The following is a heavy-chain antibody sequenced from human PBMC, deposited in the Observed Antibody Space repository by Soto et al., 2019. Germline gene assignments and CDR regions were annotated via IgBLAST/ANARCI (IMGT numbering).Heavy chain of an antibody. CDR1: VFKFSSYA. V-gene: IGHV3-23*01. D-gene: IGHD3-16*01. J-gene: IGHJ5*01. CDR3: AKDRRAGGNSAFYFDF. Sequence: LRLSCAASVFKFSSYAMSWVRQAPGKGLEWVSLISATGGGTYYADSVKGRFTISRDNSDNTLYLQVHSLRAEDTAVYYCAKDRRAGGNSAFYFDFWGQGAQVTVSS. CDR2: ISATGGGT.